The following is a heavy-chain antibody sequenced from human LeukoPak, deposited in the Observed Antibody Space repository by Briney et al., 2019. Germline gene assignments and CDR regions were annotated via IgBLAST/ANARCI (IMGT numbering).Heavy chain of an antibody. CDR1: GGSISSSSYY. V-gene: IGHV4-39*07. D-gene: IGHD5-12*01. CDR3: ARERSGYVFDY. Sequence: PSETLSLTCTVSGGSISSSSYYWGWIRQPPGKGLEWIGSIYYSGSTYYNPSLKSRVTISVDTSKNQFSLKLSSVTAADTAVYYCARERSGYVFDYWGQGTLVTVSS. J-gene: IGHJ4*02. CDR2: IYYSGST.